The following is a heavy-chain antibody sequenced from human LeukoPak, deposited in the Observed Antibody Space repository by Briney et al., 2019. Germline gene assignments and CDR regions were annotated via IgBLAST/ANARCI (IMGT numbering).Heavy chain of an antibody. CDR2: IYYSGST. CDR3: AREVHYYDSSGYYLG. CDR1: GGSISSYY. J-gene: IGHJ4*02. D-gene: IGHD3-22*01. Sequence: SETLSLTCTVSGGSISSYYWSWIRQPPGKGLEWIGYIYYSGSTNYNPSLKSRVTISVDTSKNQFFLKLSSVTAADTAVYYCAREVHYYDSSGYYLGWGQGTLVTVSS. V-gene: IGHV4-59*01.